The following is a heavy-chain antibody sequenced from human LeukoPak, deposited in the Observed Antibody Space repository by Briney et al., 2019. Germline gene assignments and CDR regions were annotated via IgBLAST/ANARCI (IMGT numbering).Heavy chain of an antibody. Sequence: KAGGSLRLSCAASGFTFSSYSMNWVRQAPGKGLEWVSSISSSSSYIYYADSVKGRFTISRDNAKNSLYLQMNSLRAEDTAVYYCARDPNWNPSTPYYMDVWGKGTTVTVSS. CDR3: ARDPNWNPSTPYYMDV. CDR1: GFTFSSYS. V-gene: IGHV3-21*01. CDR2: ISSSSSYI. D-gene: IGHD1-1*01. J-gene: IGHJ6*03.